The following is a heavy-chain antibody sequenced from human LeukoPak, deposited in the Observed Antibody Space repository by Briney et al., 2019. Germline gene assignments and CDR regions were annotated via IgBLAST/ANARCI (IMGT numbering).Heavy chain of an antibody. CDR1: GFIFSNYN. D-gene: IGHD3-10*01. Sequence: RTGGSLRLSCAASGFIFSNYNMNWVRQAPGKGLEWVSYISSSSTTIYYADSVKGRFTISRDNAKNSLYLQMNSLRAEDTAVYYCARDTYLWFGESNDYMDVWGKGTTVTVSS. CDR3: ARDTYLWFGESNDYMDV. CDR2: ISSSSTTI. J-gene: IGHJ6*03. V-gene: IGHV3-48*01.